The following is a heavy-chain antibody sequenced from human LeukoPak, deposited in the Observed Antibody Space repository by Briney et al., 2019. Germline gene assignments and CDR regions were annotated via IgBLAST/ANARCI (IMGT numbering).Heavy chain of an antibody. CDR2: ISSDGNNK. CDR3: ARVRHSGSVVPYYFDY. CDR1: GFTFSNFA. Sequence: PGGSLRLSCAASGFTFSNFAIHWVRQAPGKGLDWVAVISSDGNNKDYADSVKGRFTISRDNSIDTLYLQMSSLRTEDTSLYYCARVRHSGSVVPYYFDYWGQGTLVTVSS. V-gene: IGHV3-30*04. D-gene: IGHD3-10*01. J-gene: IGHJ4*02.